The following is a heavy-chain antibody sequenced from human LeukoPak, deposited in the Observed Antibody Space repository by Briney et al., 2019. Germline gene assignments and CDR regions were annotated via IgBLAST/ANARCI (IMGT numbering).Heavy chain of an antibody. V-gene: IGHV4-61*02. D-gene: IGHD5-18*01. J-gene: IGHJ5*02. CDR3: ARETRGYSYGYLFGDWFDP. CDR2: IYTSGST. Sequence: SQTLSLTCTVSGGSVSSSGYYWSWIRQPAGKGLEWIGRIYTSGSTNYNPSLKSRVTMSVDTSKTQFSLKLSSVTAADTAVYYCARETRGYSYGYLFGDWFDPWGQGTLVTVSS. CDR1: GGSVSSSGYY.